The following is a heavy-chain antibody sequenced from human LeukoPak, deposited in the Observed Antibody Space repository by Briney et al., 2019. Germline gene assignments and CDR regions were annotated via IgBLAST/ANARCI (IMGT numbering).Heavy chain of an antibody. D-gene: IGHD3-10*01. V-gene: IGHV1-8*03. CDR2: MNRNSGNT. J-gene: IGHJ5*02. CDR3: ARAPRITMVRGVIYWFDP. CDR1: GYPFTSYD. Sequence: ASVKVSCKASGYPFTSYDINWVRQATGQGLEWMGWMNRNSGNTGYAQKFQGRVTITRNTSISTAYMELSSLRSEDTAVYYCARAPRITMVRGVIYWFDPWGQGTLVTVSS.